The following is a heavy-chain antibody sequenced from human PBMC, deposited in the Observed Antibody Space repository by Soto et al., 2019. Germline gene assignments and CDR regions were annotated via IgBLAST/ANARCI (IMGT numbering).Heavy chain of an antibody. CDR3: ARDLRRNSGSYFDY. J-gene: IGHJ4*02. CDR2: IDSSSGYT. CDR1: GFRFSAYY. V-gene: IGHV3-11*05. D-gene: IGHD1-26*01. Sequence: GSLRLSCAASGFRFSAYYMSWIRQAPGKGLEWISYIDSSSGYTNYADSVKGRFTISRDNAKNSLYLQVSSLRAEDTAIYYCARDLRRNSGSYFDYWGQGT.